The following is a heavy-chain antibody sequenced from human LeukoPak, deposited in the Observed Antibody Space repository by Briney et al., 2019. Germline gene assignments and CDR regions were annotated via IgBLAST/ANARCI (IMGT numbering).Heavy chain of an antibody. Sequence: GSSVKVSCKASGGTFSSYAISWVRQAPGQGLEWMGRIIPILGIANYAQKFQGRVTITADKSTSTAYMELSSLRSEDTAVYYCASGGGSYDSSGYPLDWGQGTLVTVSS. CDR1: GGTFSSYA. CDR3: ASGGGSYDSSGYPLD. D-gene: IGHD3-22*01. J-gene: IGHJ4*02. V-gene: IGHV1-69*04. CDR2: IIPILGIA.